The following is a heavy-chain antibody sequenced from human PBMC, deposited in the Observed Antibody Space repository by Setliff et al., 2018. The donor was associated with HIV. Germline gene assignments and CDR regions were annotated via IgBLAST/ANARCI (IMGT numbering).Heavy chain of an antibody. Sequence: SETLSLTCAVSGGSISSSNWWSWVRQPPGKGLEWIGEIYHSGSANYNRSLESRLTISIDTSKNQFSLKLTSVTAADTAVYYCSSTYIYSPHPFGYWGQGTLVTVSS. V-gene: IGHV4-4*02. J-gene: IGHJ4*02. CDR2: IYHSGSA. CDR1: GGSISSSNW. D-gene: IGHD3-9*01. CDR3: SSTYIYSPHPFGY.